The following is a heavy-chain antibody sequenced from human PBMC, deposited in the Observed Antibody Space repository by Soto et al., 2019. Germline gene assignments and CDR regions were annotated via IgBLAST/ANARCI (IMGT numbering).Heavy chain of an antibody. Sequence: SETLSLTCTVSGGSISSYYWSWIRQPPGKGLEWIGYIYYSGSTNYNPSLKSRVIISVDTSKNQFSLKLSSVTAADTAVYYCARAWNDVFPYFDCWGQGTLVTVS. D-gene: IGHD1-1*01. J-gene: IGHJ4*02. CDR1: GGSISSYY. CDR3: ARAWNDVFPYFDC. CDR2: IYYSGST. V-gene: IGHV4-59*01.